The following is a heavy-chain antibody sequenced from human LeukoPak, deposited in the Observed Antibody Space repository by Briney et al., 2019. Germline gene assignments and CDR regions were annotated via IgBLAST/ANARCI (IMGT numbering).Heavy chain of an antibody. J-gene: IGHJ4*02. Sequence: SETLSLTCAVSGYSINIGYYWGWIRQPPGKGLEWIGSIYHSGSTYYNPSLKSRVTISVDTSKNQFSLKLSSVTAADTAVYYCARGGYDFWSGYPLDYWGQGTLVTVSS. CDR1: GYSINIGYY. CDR2: IYHSGST. V-gene: IGHV4-38-2*01. D-gene: IGHD3-3*01. CDR3: ARGGYDFWSGYPLDY.